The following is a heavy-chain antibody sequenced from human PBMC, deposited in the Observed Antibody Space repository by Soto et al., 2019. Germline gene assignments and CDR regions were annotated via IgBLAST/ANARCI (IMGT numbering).Heavy chain of an antibody. Sequence: QVQLQESGPGLVKPSQTLSLMCTVSGAPISGGDYHWSWIRQPPGKGLEWIGYIFPSGATHYNSSLGSRITMSVETSKSHFSLKLTSVTAADTAGYFWARGSAAKRYFDLWGRGTLVTVSS. CDR2: IFPSGAT. CDR1: GAPISGGDYH. D-gene: IGHD5-18*01. J-gene: IGHJ2*01. V-gene: IGHV4-30-4*01. CDR3: ARGSAAKRYFDL.